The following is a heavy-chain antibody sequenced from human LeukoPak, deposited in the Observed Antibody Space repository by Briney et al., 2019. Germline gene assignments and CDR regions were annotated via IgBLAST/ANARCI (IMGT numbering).Heavy chain of an antibody. J-gene: IGHJ4*02. CDR1: GFTFSNYW. CDR3: AIGRQLGL. V-gene: IGHV3-7*01. D-gene: IGHD6-13*01. Sequence: GGSLRLSCAASGFTFSNYWMSWVRQAPGKGLEWVANIKEDGRETYYVDSVKVRFTISRDNARNSRYLQMNSLRAEDTAVYYCAIGRQLGLWGRGTRVSVSS. CDR2: IKEDGRET.